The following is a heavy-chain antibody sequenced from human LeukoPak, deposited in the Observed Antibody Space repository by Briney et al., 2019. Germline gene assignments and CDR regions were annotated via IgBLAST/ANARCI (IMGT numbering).Heavy chain of an antibody. V-gene: IGHV1-18*01. Sequence: GASVKVSCKASGYTFTSYDISWVRQAPGQGLEWMGWISVYNGNTNYAQKLQGRVTMTTDTSTSTAYMELRSLRSDDTAVYYCARGGDSSGWYYYMDVWGKGTTVTVSS. D-gene: IGHD6-19*01. CDR3: ARGGDSSGWYYYMDV. CDR2: ISVYNGNT. CDR1: GYTFTSYD. J-gene: IGHJ6*03.